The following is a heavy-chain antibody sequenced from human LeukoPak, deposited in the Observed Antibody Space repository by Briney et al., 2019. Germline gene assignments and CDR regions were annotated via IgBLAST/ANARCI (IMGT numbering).Heavy chain of an antibody. D-gene: IGHD6-19*01. CDR2: IGGST. Sequence: GGSLRLSCAATGFTFSSYAMTWVRQAPGKGLEWVSAIGGSTYYADSVKGRFTISRDNSENTLYLQMNSLRAEDTAVYYCAKQYSGGWYYFDYWGQGTLDTVSS. CDR3: AKQYSGGWYYFDY. J-gene: IGHJ4*02. CDR1: GFTFSSYA. V-gene: IGHV3-23*01.